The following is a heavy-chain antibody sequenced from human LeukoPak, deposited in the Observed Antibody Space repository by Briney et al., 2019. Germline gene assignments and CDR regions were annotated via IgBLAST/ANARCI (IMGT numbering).Heavy chain of an antibody. V-gene: IGHV1-2*02. J-gene: IGHJ3*01. CDR3: ARDRHNYGSGSYAFDV. CDR1: GYTFTGYF. CDR2: INPNRGVT. Sequence: ASVKVSCKTSGYTFTGYFMHWVRQAPGQGLEWLGWINPNRGVTHYAQEFQDRVTMTRDTSISASYMELSRLTSDDTAVYFCARDRHNYGSGSYAFDVWGQGTRVAVSS. D-gene: IGHD3-10*01.